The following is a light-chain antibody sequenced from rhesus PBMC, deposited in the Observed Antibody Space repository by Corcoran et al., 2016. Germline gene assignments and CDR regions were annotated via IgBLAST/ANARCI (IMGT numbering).Light chain of an antibody. V-gene: IGKV2S3*01. J-gene: IGKJ1*01. Sequence: DIVMTQTPLSLPVTPGEPASISCRSSQSLLHSNGNTYLHWYLQKPGQSPRLLIYKVTNRESGVPDRFSGSGSGTDFKLKISWVEPEDVGFYYCKQSTKGPWTFGQGTKVEIK. CDR3: KQSTKGPWT. CDR2: KVT. CDR1: QSLLHSNGNTY.